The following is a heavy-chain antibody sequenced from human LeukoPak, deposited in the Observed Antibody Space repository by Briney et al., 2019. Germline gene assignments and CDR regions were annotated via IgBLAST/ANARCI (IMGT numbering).Heavy chain of an antibody. CDR3: ARGSSNIAARNNWFDP. J-gene: IGHJ5*02. D-gene: IGHD6-6*01. V-gene: IGHV3-21*01. CDR1: GFTFSSYS. Sequence: GGSLRLSCAASGFTFSSYSMNWVRQAPGKGLGWVSSISTSSSYINYADSVKGRFTISRDNAKNSLYLQMNSLRAEDTAVYYCARGSSNIAARNNWFDPWGQGTLVTVSS. CDR2: ISTSSSYI.